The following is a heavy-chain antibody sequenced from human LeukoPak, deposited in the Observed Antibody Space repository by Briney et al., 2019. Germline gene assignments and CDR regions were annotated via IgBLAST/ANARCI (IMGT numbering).Heavy chain of an antibody. CDR2: ISYDGSNK. CDR1: GFTFSSYA. Sequence: GGSLRLSCAASGFTFSSYAMHWVRQAPGKGLEWVAVISYDGSNKYYADSVKGRFTISRDNSKNTLYLQMNSLRAEDTAVYYCAREDIVAVPADATPFDYWGQGTLVTVSS. V-gene: IGHV3-30*01. CDR3: AREDIVAVPADATPFDY. J-gene: IGHJ4*02. D-gene: IGHD2-2*01.